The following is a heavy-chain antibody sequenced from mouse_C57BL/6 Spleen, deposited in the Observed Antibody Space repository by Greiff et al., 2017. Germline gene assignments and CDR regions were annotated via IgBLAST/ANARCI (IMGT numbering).Heavy chain of an antibody. D-gene: IGHD2-4*01. V-gene: IGHV2-2*01. CDR2: IWRGGST. Sequence: QVQLQQSGPGLVQPSQSLSITCTVSGFSLTSYGVHWVRQSPGKGLEWLGVIWRGGSTDYNAAFISRLSISKDNSKSQVFFKMNSLQAADTAIYYCARMGDDYVYYYAMDYWGQGTSVTVSS. J-gene: IGHJ4*01. CDR1: GFSLTSYG. CDR3: ARMGDDYVYYYAMDY.